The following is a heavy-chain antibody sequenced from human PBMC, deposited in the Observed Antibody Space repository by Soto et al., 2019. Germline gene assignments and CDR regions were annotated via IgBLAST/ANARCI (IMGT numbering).Heavy chain of an antibody. D-gene: IGHD6-13*01. CDR3: AKDEPAAAGNYYGMDV. Sequence: EVQLLESGGGLVQPGGSLRLSCAASGFTFSSYAMSWVRQAPGKGLEWVSAISGSGGSTYYADSVKGRFTISRDNSKNXLYLQMNSLRAEDTAVYYCAKDEPAAAGNYYGMDVWGQGTTVTVSS. CDR2: ISGSGGST. V-gene: IGHV3-23*01. J-gene: IGHJ6*02. CDR1: GFTFSSYA.